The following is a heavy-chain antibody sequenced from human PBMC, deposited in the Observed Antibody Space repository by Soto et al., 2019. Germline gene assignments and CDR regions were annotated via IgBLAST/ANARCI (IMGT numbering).Heavy chain of an antibody. CDR3: ARVLSVRGVIKFDY. CDR1: GYTFTSYG. D-gene: IGHD3-10*01. CDR2: ISAYNGNT. V-gene: IGHV1-18*01. J-gene: IGHJ4*02. Sequence: WASVKVSCKASGYTFTSYGISWVRQAPGQGLEWMGWISAYNGNTNYAQKLQGRVTMTTDTSTSTAYMELRSLRSDDTAVYYCARVLSVRGVIKFDYWGQGTLVTVSS.